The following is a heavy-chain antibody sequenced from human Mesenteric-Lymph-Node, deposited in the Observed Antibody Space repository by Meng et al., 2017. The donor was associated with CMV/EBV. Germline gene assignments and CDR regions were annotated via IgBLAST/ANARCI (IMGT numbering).Heavy chain of an antibody. CDR1: GGSFSGYY. Sequence: QVRSTQGGAGMLKPSETLSVTWAVYGGSFSGYYWNWIRQSPEKGLEWIGEINHSGGTTYNPSFTSRIIISVDTSTNQISLNMSSVTAADTAVYYCARGSSYDILTGYFDYWGQGALVTVSS. V-gene: IGHV4-34*02. J-gene: IGHJ4*02. CDR3: ARGSSYDILTGYFDY. CDR2: INHSGGT. D-gene: IGHD3-9*01.